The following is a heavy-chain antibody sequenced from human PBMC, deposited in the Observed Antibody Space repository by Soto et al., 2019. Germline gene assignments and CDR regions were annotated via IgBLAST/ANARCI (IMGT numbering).Heavy chain of an antibody. D-gene: IGHD3-10*01. CDR2: IYAEGST. V-gene: IGHV3-53*01. CDR3: ARVPFWYGSGRDSYSGVEL. CDR1: EFSGSNNN. J-gene: IGHJ6*02. Sequence: GAVRLSCEDSEFSGSNNNMNWVRQAPGKGLEWVSAIYAEGSTYYADYVKRRFTTSRDESKNTLYVKMNSLSAEDTALYYCARVPFWYGSGRDSYSGVELWGQGTTVTVSS.